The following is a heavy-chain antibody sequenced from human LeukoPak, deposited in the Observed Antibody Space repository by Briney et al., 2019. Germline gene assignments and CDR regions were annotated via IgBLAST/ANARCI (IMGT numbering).Heavy chain of an antibody. V-gene: IGHV4-30-4*08. CDR1: GGSISSGDYY. J-gene: IGHJ6*03. Sequence: PSQTLSLTCTVSGGSISSGDYYWSWIRQPPGKGLEWIGYIYYSGSTYYNPSLKSRVTISVDTSKNQFSLKLSSVTAADTAVYYCAREPLDYDHYYMDVWGKGTTVTVSS. CDR3: AREPLDYDHYYMDV. CDR2: IYYSGST.